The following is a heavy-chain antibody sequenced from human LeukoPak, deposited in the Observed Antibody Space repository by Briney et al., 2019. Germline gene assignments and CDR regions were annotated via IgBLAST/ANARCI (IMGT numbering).Heavy chain of an antibody. J-gene: IGHJ5*02. CDR1: GGSISSYY. V-gene: IGHV4-59*01. CDR3: ARALDYSPPNNWFDP. Sequence: SETLSLTCTVSGGSISSYYWSWTRQPPGKGLEWIGYIYYSGSTNYNPSLKSRVTISVDTSKNQFSLKLSSVTAADTAVYYCARALDYSPPNNWFDPWGQGTLVTVSS. CDR2: IYYSGST. D-gene: IGHD4-11*01.